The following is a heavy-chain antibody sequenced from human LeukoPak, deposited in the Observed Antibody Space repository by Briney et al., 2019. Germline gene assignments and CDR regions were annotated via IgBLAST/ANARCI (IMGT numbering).Heavy chain of an antibody. CDR2: ISGSGGNT. J-gene: IGHJ4*02. Sequence: PGGSLRLSCAAPGFTFSSYAMNWVRQAPGKGLEWVSTISGSGGNTYYADSVKGRFTISRDNSKNTLYLQMSSLRAEDTAVYYCAKGSYYYDSAVYFDYWGQGTLVTVSS. CDR3: AKGSYYYDSAVYFDY. CDR1: GFTFSSYA. V-gene: IGHV3-23*01. D-gene: IGHD3-16*01.